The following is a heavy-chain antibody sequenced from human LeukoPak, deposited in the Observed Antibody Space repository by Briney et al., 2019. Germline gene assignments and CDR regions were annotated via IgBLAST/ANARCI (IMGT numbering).Heavy chain of an antibody. D-gene: IGHD3-22*01. CDR3: ARGDDSGYYDYFDY. V-gene: IGHV3-23*01. Sequence: GGSLRLSCAASGFTFSSYSMNWVRQAPGKGLEWVSAISGGGSSTYYADSVKGRFTISRDNSKSTLFLQMNSLRAEDTAVYYCARGDDSGYYDYFDYWGQGALVTVSS. J-gene: IGHJ4*02. CDR2: ISGGGSST. CDR1: GFTFSSYS.